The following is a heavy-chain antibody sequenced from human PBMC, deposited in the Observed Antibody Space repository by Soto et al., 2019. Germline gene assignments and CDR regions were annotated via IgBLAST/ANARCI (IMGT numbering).Heavy chain of an antibody. J-gene: IGHJ4*02. V-gene: IGHV3-74*03. Sequence: EVQLVESGGGLVQPGGSLRLSCAASGFTFSTYWMHWVRQAPGKGLQWGSRINGDGTDTTYADSVKGRFTISRDNAKKTVYLQMNVLSSEDKAVYYCACEVARGSGSYYLDYWGQETLVTVSS. CDR2: INGDGTDT. CDR3: ACEVARGSGSYYLDY. CDR1: GFTFSTYW. D-gene: IGHD2-15*01.